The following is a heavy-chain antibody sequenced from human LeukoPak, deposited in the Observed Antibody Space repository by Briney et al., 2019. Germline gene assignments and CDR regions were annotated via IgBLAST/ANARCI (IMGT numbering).Heavy chain of an antibody. CDR3: AKDSGYDILTGYPET. V-gene: IGHV3-9*01. CDR1: GFTFDDYA. CDR2: ISWNSGSI. D-gene: IGHD3-9*01. Sequence: GRSLRLSCAASGFTFDDYAMHWVRQAPGKGLEWVSGISWNSGSIGYADSAKGRFTISRDNAKNSLYLQMNSLRAEDTALYYCAKDSGYDILTGYPETWGQGTLVTVSS. J-gene: IGHJ5*02.